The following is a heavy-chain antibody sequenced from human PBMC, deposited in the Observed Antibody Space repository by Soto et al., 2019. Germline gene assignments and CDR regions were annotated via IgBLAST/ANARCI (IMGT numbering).Heavy chain of an antibody. CDR1: GGSISSYY. CDR3: ARAYGGYADY. Sequence: SETLSLTCPGSGGSISSYYWSWIRQPPGKGLEWIGYIYYSGSTNYNPSLKSRVTISVDTSKNQFSLKLSSVTAANTAVYYCARAYGGYADYWGQGALVTVSS. V-gene: IGHV4-59*01. D-gene: IGHD5-12*01. J-gene: IGHJ4*02. CDR2: IYYSGST.